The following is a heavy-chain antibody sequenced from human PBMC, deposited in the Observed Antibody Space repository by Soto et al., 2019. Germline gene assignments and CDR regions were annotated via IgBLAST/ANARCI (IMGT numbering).Heavy chain of an antibody. J-gene: IGHJ4*02. D-gene: IGHD1-26*01. Sequence: QVQLVESGGGVVQPGRSLRLSCAASGFTFSSYAMHWVRQAPGKGLEWVAVISYDGSNKYYADSVKGRITISRDNSKNTLYLQMNSLRAEDTAVYYCARDGNSGSYGYFDYWGQGTLVTVSS. CDR3: ARDGNSGSYGYFDY. CDR1: GFTFSSYA. V-gene: IGHV3-30-3*01. CDR2: ISYDGSNK.